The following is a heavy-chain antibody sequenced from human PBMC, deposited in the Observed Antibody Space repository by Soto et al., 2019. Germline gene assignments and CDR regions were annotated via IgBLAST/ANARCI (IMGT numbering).Heavy chain of an antibody. CDR1: RGSIQSSTYY. D-gene: IGHD3-16*01. CDR3: ARQTYLTYFDI. V-gene: IGHV4-39*01. CDR2: VYDNGSP. Sequence: QLQLQESGPGLVKPSETLSLTCTVSRGSIQSSTYYWGWIRQPPGKGLEWIGTVYDNGSPYFNPSLKSRLTLSADPSQNQFSLRLASVTAADTAVYYCARQTYLTYFDIWGQGTMVTVSS. J-gene: IGHJ3*02.